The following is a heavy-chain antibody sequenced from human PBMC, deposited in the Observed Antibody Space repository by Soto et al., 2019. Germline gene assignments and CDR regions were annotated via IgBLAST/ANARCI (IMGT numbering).Heavy chain of an antibody. CDR1: GFTFSSYA. J-gene: IGHJ6*02. Sequence: QVQLVESGGGVVQPGRSLRLSCAASGFTFSSYAMHWVRQAPGKGLEWVAVISYDGSNKYYADSVKGRFNISRDNSNDTLYLQMNSLRAEDTAVYYCARDVWDYVYGMDVWGQGTTVTVSS. CDR2: ISYDGSNK. D-gene: IGHD1-7*01. V-gene: IGHV3-30-3*01. CDR3: ARDVWDYVYGMDV.